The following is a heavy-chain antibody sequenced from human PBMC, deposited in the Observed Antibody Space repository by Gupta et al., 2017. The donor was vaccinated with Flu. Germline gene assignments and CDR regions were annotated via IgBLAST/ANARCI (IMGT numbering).Heavy chain of an antibody. CDR2: INAGNGNP. CDR3: ARDPIWDGDCYLDH. D-gene: IGHD2-21*02. CDR1: GYTFSRYA. Sequence: QVQLVQSGAEVKRPGASVKLSCKASGYTFSRYAIQWVRQAPGQGLEWMGWINAGNGNPEYSEKFKGRVTITWDTFASTCYMELSSLRSEDTAVYYCARDPIWDGDCYLDHWGQGTLVTVSS. J-gene: IGHJ4*02. V-gene: IGHV1-3*01.